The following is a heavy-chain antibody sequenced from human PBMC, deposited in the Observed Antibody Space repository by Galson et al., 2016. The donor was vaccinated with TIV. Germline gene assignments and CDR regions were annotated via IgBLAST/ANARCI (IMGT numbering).Heavy chain of an antibody. CDR2: IIPMFGTT. V-gene: IGHV1-69*05. CDR3: ARAQNLVDSSGYYRHASAI. D-gene: IGHD3-22*01. CDR1: GVTFSSYA. J-gene: IGHJ3*02. Sequence: SVKVSCKASGVTFSSYAINWVRQAPGQGLEWMGGIIPMFGTTNYAQKFQGRVTITTVAATSTAYMQLSSLRSEDTAVYYCARAQNLVDSSGYYRHASAIWGQGKMVTVST.